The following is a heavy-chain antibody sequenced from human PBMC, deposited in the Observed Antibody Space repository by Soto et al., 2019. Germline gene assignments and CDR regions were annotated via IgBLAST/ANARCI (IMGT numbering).Heavy chain of an antibody. CDR3: ARLYDSSGYYYENDY. Sequence: SETLSLTCTVSGGSISSSSYYWGWIRQPPGKGLEWIGSIYYSGSTYYNPSLKSRVTISVDTSKSQFSLKLSSVTAADTAVYYCARLYDSSGYYYENDYWGQGTLVTVSS. CDR2: IYYSGST. V-gene: IGHV4-39*01. CDR1: GGSISSSSYY. D-gene: IGHD3-22*01. J-gene: IGHJ4*02.